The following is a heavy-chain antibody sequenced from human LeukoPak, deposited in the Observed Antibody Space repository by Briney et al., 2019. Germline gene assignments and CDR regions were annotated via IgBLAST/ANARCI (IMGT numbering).Heavy chain of an antibody. Sequence: PGGSLRLSCAASGFTFSSYAMSWVRQAPGKGLEWVSAISGSGGSTYYADSVKGRFTISRDNSKNTLYLQMNSLRAGDTAVYYCAKDPKRYSSSWYVKVYYFDYWGQGTLVTVSS. CDR3: AKDPKRYSSSWYVKVYYFDY. J-gene: IGHJ4*02. CDR1: GFTFSSYA. CDR2: ISGSGGST. D-gene: IGHD6-13*01. V-gene: IGHV3-23*01.